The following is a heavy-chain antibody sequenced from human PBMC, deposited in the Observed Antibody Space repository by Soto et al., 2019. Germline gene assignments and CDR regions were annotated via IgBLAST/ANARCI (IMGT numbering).Heavy chain of an antibody. V-gene: IGHV3-23*01. CDR2: INDRGDTT. J-gene: IGHJ4*02. CDR3: AKDKPGTTYFDY. D-gene: IGHD1-1*01. Sequence: PVGSLRLSCAASGFIINRYALSWFRQAPGKGLEWVASINDRGDTTHYADSVKGRFTISRDTSKNTLYLQMNTLRAEDTAVYYCAKDKPGTTYFDYWGRGTLVTVSS. CDR1: GFIINRYA.